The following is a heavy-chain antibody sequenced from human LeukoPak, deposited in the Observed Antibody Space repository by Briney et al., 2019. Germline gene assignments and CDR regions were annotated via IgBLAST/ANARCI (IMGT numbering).Heavy chain of an antibody. V-gene: IGHV3-23*01. D-gene: IGHD6-19*01. J-gene: IGHJ4*02. CDR2: IFPSSGEI. Sequence: GGSLRLSCVASGFTFSTFAMIWVRQPPGKGLEWVSSIFPSSGEIHYADSVKGRFTISRDNSKNTLYLQMNSLRAEDTAVYYCAKGSSGVAVSGSLFEYWGQGILVTVSS. CDR1: GFTFSTFA. CDR3: AKGSSGVAVSGSLFEY.